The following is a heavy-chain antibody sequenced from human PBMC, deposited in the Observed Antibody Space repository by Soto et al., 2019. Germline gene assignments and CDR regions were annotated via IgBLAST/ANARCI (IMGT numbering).Heavy chain of an antibody. CDR3: ARWGYYDSSGYYYVENAFDI. V-gene: IGHV3-21*01. CDR1: GFTFSSYS. CDR2: ISSSSSYI. D-gene: IGHD3-22*01. Sequence: PGGSLRLSCAASGFTFSSYSMNWVRQAPGKGLEWVSSISSSSSYIYYADSVKGRFTISRDNAKSSLYLQMNSLRAEDTAVYCCARWGYYDSSGYYYVENAFDIWGQGTMVTVSS. J-gene: IGHJ3*02.